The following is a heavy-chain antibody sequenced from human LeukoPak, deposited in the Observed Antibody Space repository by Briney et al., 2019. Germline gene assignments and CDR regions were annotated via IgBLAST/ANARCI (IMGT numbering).Heavy chain of an antibody. V-gene: IGHV1-2*02. D-gene: IGHD6-19*01. CDR3: ASGSSLDGSSGWPTHYY. CDR2: INANSGGT. J-gene: IGHJ4*02. Sequence: ASVEVSCKASGYSFSGFYMHWVRQAPGQGLEWMGWINANSGGTHYAQKFQGRVTMTRDTSISTAYMELSRLRSDDTAVYYCASGSSLDGSSGWPTHYYWGQGTLVTVSS. CDR1: GYSFSGFY.